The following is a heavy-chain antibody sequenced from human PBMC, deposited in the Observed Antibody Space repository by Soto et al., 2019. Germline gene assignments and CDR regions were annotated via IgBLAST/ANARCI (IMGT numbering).Heavy chain of an antibody. CDR1: GFTFSSYG. V-gene: IGHV3-30*18. J-gene: IGHJ4*02. D-gene: IGHD2-21*02. CDR3: AKDKVPVVVTAPFDY. Sequence: QVQLVESGGGVVQPXXSLRLSCAASGFTFSSYGMHWVRQAPGKGPEWVAVISYDGSNKYYADSVKGRFTISRDNSKNTLYLQMNSLRAEDTAVYYCAKDKVPVVVTAPFDYWGQGTLVTVSS. CDR2: ISYDGSNK.